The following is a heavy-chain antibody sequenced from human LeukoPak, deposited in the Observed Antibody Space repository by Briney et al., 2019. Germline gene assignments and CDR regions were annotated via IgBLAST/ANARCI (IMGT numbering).Heavy chain of an antibody. V-gene: IGHV3-69-1*01. CDR2: ITTDVAT. J-gene: IGHJ4*02. CDR1: RFTFSNYA. CDR3: ARVGGGYDFGY. D-gene: IGHD5-12*01. Sequence: GGSLRLSCAASRFTFSNYAITWARQAPGKGLDWVSTITTDVATYYADSVKGRFTISRDNAKNSLYLQMNSLRAEDTAVYYCARVGGGYDFGYWGQGTLVTVSS.